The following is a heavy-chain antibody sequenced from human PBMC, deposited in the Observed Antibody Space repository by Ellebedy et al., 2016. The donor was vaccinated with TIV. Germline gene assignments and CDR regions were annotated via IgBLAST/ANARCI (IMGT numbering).Heavy chain of an antibody. Sequence: GESLKISXTSSGFTFSTYAMTWVRQAPGKGLEWVSSIRDSGGSTNYADSVKGRFTISRDNSKNTVSLQMNSLTAEDTAVYYCARISTCSGGTCYPDYWGQGTLVTVSS. CDR3: ARISTCSGGTCYPDY. CDR1: GFTFSTYA. V-gene: IGHV3-23*01. CDR2: IRDSGGST. D-gene: IGHD2-15*01. J-gene: IGHJ4*02.